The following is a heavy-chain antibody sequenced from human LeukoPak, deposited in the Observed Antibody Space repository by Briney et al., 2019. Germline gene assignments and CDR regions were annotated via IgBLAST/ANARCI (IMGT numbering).Heavy chain of an antibody. V-gene: IGHV1-46*01. CDR3: ATPARGYSYGYGLNYYYMDV. J-gene: IGHJ6*03. D-gene: IGHD5-18*01. CDR2: INPSGGST. CDR1: GYTFTGYY. Sequence: ASVKVSCKASGYTFTGYYMHWVRQAPGQGLEWMGIINPSGGSTSYAQKFQGRVTMTRDTSTSTVYMELSSLRSEDTAVYYCATPARGYSYGYGLNYYYMDVWGKGTTVTVSS.